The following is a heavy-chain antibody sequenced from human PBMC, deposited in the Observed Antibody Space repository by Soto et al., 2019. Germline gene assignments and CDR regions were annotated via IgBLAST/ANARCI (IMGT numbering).Heavy chain of an antibody. CDR3: ARPRYDGSGTPFDH. V-gene: IGHV3-74*01. CDR1: GFTFSSYW. CDR2: INGDGSTT. Sequence: PGGSLRLSCAASGFTFSSYWMHGFRQAPGTGRVWVSRINGDGSTTTYADSVKGRFIISRDNAKNMLYLQMNSLTAEDTAVYYCARPRYDGSGTPFDHWGQGT. J-gene: IGHJ4*02. D-gene: IGHD3-22*01.